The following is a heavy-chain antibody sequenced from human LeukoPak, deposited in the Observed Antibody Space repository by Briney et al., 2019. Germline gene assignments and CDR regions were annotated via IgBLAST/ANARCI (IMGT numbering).Heavy chain of an antibody. Sequence: ASVKVSCKASGYTFTGYYMHWVRQAPGQGLEWMGWINPNSGGTNYAQKFQGRVTRTRDTSISTAYMERSRLRSDDTAVYYCARDRYCSSTSCYAGNWFDPWGQGTLVTVSS. V-gene: IGHV1-2*02. CDR2: INPNSGGT. J-gene: IGHJ5*02. CDR3: ARDRYCSSTSCYAGNWFDP. D-gene: IGHD2-2*01. CDR1: GYTFTGYY.